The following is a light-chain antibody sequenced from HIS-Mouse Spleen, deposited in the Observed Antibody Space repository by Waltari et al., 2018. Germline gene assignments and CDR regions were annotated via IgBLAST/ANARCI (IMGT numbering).Light chain of an antibody. CDR2: DVS. V-gene: IGLV2-14*03. CDR3: SSYTSSSTRV. J-gene: IGLJ3*02. Sequence: QSALTQPASVSGSPGQSITISCTGTSSDVGGYNYVSWYQQPPGKAPKLMIYDVSNRPSGVSNRLSGSNAGNTAYLTISVLQAEDEADYYCSSYTSSSTRVFGGGTKLTVL. CDR1: SSDVGGYNY.